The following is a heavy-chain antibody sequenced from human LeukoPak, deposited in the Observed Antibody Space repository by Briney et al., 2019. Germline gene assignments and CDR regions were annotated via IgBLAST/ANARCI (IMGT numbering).Heavy chain of an antibody. V-gene: IGHV3-7*01. CDR3: ARDYYDSSGYYYFDY. Sequence: PGGSLRLSCAASGFTFSSYWMGWVRQAPGKGLEWVANIKQDGSEKYYVDSVKGRFTISRDNAKNSLYLQMNSLRAEDTAVYYCARDYYDSSGYYYFDYWGQGTLVTVSS. CDR1: GFTFSSYW. D-gene: IGHD3-22*01. CDR2: IKQDGSEK. J-gene: IGHJ4*02.